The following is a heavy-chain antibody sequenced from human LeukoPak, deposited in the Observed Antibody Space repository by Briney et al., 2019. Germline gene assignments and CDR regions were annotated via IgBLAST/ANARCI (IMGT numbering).Heavy chain of an antibody. V-gene: IGHV4-34*01. CDR1: GGSLSDYY. D-gene: IGHD3-22*01. CDR3: ARVSYYDSGGHYRGPYYYMDV. CDR2: ISHSGST. J-gene: IGHJ6*03. Sequence: PSETLSLTCAVYGGSLSDYYWSWIRQPPGKGLEWIGEISHSGSTKYNPSLKSRVTISSDTSKNQFSLKLSSVSAADSAVFYCARVSYYDSGGHYRGPYYYMDVWGKGTTVTVSS.